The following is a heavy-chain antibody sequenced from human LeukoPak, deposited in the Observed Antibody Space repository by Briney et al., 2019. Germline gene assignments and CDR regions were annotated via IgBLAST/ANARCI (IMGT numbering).Heavy chain of an antibody. J-gene: IGHJ3*02. CDR3: ARVFSGWTGDAFDI. Sequence: GGSLRLSCAASGFTVSSNYMSWVRQAPGKGLEWVSVIYSGGSTYYADSVKGRFTISRDNSKNTLYLQMNSLRAEDTAVYYCARVFSGWTGDAFDIWGQGTMVTVSS. V-gene: IGHV3-66*01. CDR2: IYSGGST. CDR1: GFTVSSNY. D-gene: IGHD6-19*01.